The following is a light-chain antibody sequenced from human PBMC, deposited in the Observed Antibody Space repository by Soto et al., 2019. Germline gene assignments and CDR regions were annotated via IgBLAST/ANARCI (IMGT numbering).Light chain of an antibody. CDR2: MAS. V-gene: IGKV1-5*03. Sequence: DIQMTQSPSTLSASVGDRVSITCRTSQNIKSRLAWYQQKPGKAPKLLIYMASSLQSGVPSRFSGSGSGTAFTLTINSLQPDDFATYFCQEYDGHCTFGQGTKLEMK. CDR1: QNIKSR. CDR3: QEYDGHCT. J-gene: IGKJ2*02.